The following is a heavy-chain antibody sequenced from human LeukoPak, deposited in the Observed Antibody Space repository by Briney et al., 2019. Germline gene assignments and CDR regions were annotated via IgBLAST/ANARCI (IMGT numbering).Heavy chain of an antibody. D-gene: IGHD3-3*01. V-gene: IGHV4-59*01. Sequence: SETLSLTCTVSGGSISSYYWRWIRQPPGKRLEWIGHIYYSGSTNYNPSLKSRVTISVDTSKNQFSLKLSSVTAADTAVYYCASRSSIWSGYQDTLYYFDSWGQGTLVTVSS. J-gene: IGHJ4*02. CDR2: IYYSGST. CDR3: ASRSSIWSGYQDTLYYFDS. CDR1: GGSISSYY.